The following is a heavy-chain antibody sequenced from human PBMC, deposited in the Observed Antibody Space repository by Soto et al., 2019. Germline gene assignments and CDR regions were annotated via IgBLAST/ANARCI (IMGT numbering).Heavy chain of an antibody. CDR3: VKDGLGGTTTFNWFDP. CDR2: ITASGGAT. V-gene: IGHV3-23*01. D-gene: IGHD3-3*01. J-gene: IGHJ5*02. CDR1: GFTFSSYA. Sequence: EVQLLESGGGLAQPGGSLRLSCAASGFTFSSYAMSWVRQAPGRGLQCVSTITASGGATYYADSVQGRFTISRDNSKNTLYLQMHGLTADDTAMYYCVKDGLGGTTTFNWFDPWGQGTLVTVSS.